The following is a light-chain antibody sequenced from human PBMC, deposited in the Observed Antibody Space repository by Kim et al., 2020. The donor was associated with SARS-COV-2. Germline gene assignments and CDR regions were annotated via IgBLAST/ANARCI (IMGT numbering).Light chain of an antibody. CDR2: RKN. V-gene: IGLV10-54*01. CDR1: NNNIGDQG. Sequence: QAGLTQPPSVSGGLRQTATLTCTGNNNNIGDQGASWLQQHQGHPPKLLSDRKNNRPSGISERISASTSGNTASLTITGLQPEDEADYYCSAWDSSLNAWVFGGGTQLTVL. J-gene: IGLJ3*02. CDR3: SAWDSSLNAWV.